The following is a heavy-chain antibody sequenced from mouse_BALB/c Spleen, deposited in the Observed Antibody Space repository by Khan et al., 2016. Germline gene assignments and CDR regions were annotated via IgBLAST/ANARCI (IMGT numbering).Heavy chain of an antibody. CDR1: GFSLTGFS. CDR3: ASYYEDDGGFAY. D-gene: IGHD2-4*01. J-gene: IGHJ3*01. CDR2: IWGDGST. Sequence: QVQLKQSGPGLVAPSQSLSITCTVSGFSLTGFSVNWVRQPPGKALEWLGMIWGDGSTDYNSGLKSRLSFSKDDSKSQVFLKMNSLQTDDTARYFCASYYEDDGGFAYWGQGTLVTVSA. V-gene: IGHV2-6-7*01.